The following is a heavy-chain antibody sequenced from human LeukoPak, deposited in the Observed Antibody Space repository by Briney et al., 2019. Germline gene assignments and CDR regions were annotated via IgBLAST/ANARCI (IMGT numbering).Heavy chain of an antibody. J-gene: IGHJ5*02. CDR3: ARESPLGSGTTRWFDP. D-gene: IGHD1-7*01. Sequence: ASVKVSCKASGGTFTSYGISWVRQAPGQGLEWMGWISAYNGNTNYAQKLQGRVTMTTDTSTSTAYMELSSLRSEDTAVYYCARESPLGSGTTRWFDPWGQGTLVTVSS. CDR2: ISAYNGNT. CDR1: GGTFTSYG. V-gene: IGHV1-18*01.